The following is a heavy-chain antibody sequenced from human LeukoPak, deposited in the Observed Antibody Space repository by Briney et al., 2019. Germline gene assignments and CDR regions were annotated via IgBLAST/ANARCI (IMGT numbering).Heavy chain of an antibody. J-gene: IGHJ5*02. CDR2: ISGSGGST. D-gene: IGHD2-2*01. CDR1: GFTFSSYA. CDR3: AKDPHGEYQLTNWFDP. Sequence: PGGSLRLSCAASGFTFSSYAMSWVRQAPGKGLEWVSAISGSGGSTYYADSVKGRFTISRDNSKNTLYLQMNSLRAEDTAVYYCAKDPHGEYQLTNWFDPWGQGTLVTVTS. V-gene: IGHV3-23*01.